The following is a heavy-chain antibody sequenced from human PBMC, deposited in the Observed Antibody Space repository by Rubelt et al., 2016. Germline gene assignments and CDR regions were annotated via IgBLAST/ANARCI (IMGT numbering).Heavy chain of an antibody. CDR3: ASLGIAVAGTFGDFDY. V-gene: IGHV3-21*01. CDR2: ISSSSSYI. D-gene: IGHD6-19*01. Sequence: EVQLVESGGGLVKPGGSLRLSCAASGFTFSSYSMNWVRQAPGKGLEWVSSISSSSSYIYYADSVKGRCTISRDNAKNSMYLQMNSLRAEDTALYDGASLGIAVAGTFGDFDYWGQGTLVTVSS. J-gene: IGHJ4*02. CDR1: GFTFSSYS.